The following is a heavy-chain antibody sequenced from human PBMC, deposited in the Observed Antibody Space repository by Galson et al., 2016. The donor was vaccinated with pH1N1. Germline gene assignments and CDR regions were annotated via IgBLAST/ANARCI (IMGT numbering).Heavy chain of an antibody. CDR1: GYTFSDYD. V-gene: IGHV1-8*03. Sequence: SVKVSCKASGYTFSDYDINWVRQASGQGLEWMGWIRPNSGNTGYAQKFQGRVTITRNTSISTAYMELSSLRSEDTALYYCARAGCVSGSCRTGIHYYMDDWGEGTTVTVTS. J-gene: IGHJ6*03. D-gene: IGHD2-15*01. CDR2: IRPNSGNT. CDR3: ARAGCVSGSCRTGIHYYMDD.